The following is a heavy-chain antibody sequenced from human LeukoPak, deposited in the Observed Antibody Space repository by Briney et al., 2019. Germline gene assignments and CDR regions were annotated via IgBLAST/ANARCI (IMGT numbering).Heavy chain of an antibody. CDR3: ARSGGYGGSWDY. CDR2: ISSSSSYI. CDR1: GFTFSSFT. Sequence: GGSLRLSCAASGFTFSSFTMIWVRQAPGRGLECVSSISSSSSYIYYADSVKGRFTIPRDNAKDSLYLQMNSLRAEDTAVYYCARSGGYGGSWDYWGQGTLVTVSS. V-gene: IGHV3-21*01. D-gene: IGHD1-26*01. J-gene: IGHJ4*02.